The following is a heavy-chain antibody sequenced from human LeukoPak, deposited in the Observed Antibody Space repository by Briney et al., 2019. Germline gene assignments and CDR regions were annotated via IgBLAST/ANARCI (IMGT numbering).Heavy chain of an antibody. CDR2: IYTSGST. CDR1: GGSISSGSYY. D-gene: IGHD3-3*01. Sequence: PSETLSLTCTVSGGSISSGSYYWSWIRQPAGKGLEWIGRIYTSGSTNYNPSLKSRVTISVDTSKNQFSLKLSSVTAADTAVYYCARDSPSYYDFWSGYYTPFDYWGQGTLVTVSS. J-gene: IGHJ4*02. V-gene: IGHV4-61*02. CDR3: ARDSPSYYDFWSGYYTPFDY.